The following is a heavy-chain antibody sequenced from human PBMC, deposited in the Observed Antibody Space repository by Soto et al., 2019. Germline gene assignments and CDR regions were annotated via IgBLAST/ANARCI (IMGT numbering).Heavy chain of an antibody. CDR3: ARERKSDFWRKGLDV. V-gene: IGHV1-8*01. J-gene: IGHJ6*02. CDR1: GYTFTTYD. Sequence: QAQLVQSGAEVRKPGASVKVSCKASGYTFTTYDINWVRHAPGQGLEWLGWMDPNSGSTGYAQNFQGRIIMTRNISRNTAHMELSSLQSEDTAVYYCARERKSDFWRKGLDVWGQGTTVTVSS. D-gene: IGHD3-3*01. CDR2: MDPNSGST.